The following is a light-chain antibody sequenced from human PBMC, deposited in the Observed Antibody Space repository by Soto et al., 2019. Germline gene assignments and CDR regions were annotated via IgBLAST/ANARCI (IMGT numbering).Light chain of an antibody. Sequence: QSVLTQPPSVSGAPGQRVTISCTGNASNIGAGYEVHWYQQPPGKAPKLLISGHNIRPSGVPDRFFGSKSGTSASLAIHGLQAEDEADYYCQSYDISLSGSGVFGGGTQLTVL. J-gene: IGLJ3*02. CDR2: GHN. CDR3: QSYDISLSGSGV. V-gene: IGLV1-40*01. CDR1: ASNIGAGYE.